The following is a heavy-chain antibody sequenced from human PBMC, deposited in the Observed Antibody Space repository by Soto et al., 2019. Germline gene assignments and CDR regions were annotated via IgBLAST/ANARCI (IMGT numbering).Heavy chain of an antibody. CDR3: ARSSVSPYYYDSSGYYYY. Sequence: GESLKISCKGSGYSFTSYWISWVRQMLGKGLEWMGRIDPSDSYTNYSPSFQGHVTISADKSISTAYLQWSSPKASDTAMYYCARSSVSPYYYDSSGYYYYWGQGTLVTVSS. V-gene: IGHV5-10-1*01. J-gene: IGHJ4*02. CDR2: IDPSDSYT. CDR1: GYSFTSYW. D-gene: IGHD3-22*01.